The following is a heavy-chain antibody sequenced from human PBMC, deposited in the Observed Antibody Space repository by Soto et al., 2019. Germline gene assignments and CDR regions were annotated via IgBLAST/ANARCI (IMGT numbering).Heavy chain of an antibody. CDR1: GYTFTGYY. V-gene: IGHV1-2*02. D-gene: IGHD2-15*01. CDR2: INPNSGGT. J-gene: IGHJ6*02. CDR3: ARVLTVVVDDYYGMDV. Sequence: ASVKVSCKASGYTFTGYYMHWVRQAPGQGLEWMGWINPNSGGTNYAQKFQGRVTMTRDTSISTAYMELSRLRSDDTAVYYCARVLTVVVDDYYGMDVWGQGTTVTVSS.